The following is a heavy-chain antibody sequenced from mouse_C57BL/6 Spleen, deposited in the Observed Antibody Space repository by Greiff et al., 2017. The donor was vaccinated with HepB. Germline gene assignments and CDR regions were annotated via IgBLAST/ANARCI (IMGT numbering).Heavy chain of an antibody. Sequence: EVQLQESGPGLVKPSQSLSLTCSVTGYSITSGYYWNWIRQFPGNKLEWMGYISYDGSNNYNPSLKNRISITRDTSKNQFFLKLNSVTTEDTATYYCARGSFSNLAWFAYWGQGTLVTVSA. D-gene: IGHD2-5*01. V-gene: IGHV3-6*01. CDR2: ISYDGSN. CDR1: GYSITSGYY. J-gene: IGHJ3*01. CDR3: ARGSFSNLAWFAY.